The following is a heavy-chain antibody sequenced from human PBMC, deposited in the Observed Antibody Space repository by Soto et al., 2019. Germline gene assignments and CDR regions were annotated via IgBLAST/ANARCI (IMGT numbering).Heavy chain of an antibody. CDR1: GYTFTSYA. J-gene: IGHJ5*02. CDR2: INAGNGNT. D-gene: IGHD3-22*01. Sequence: ASVKVSCKASGYTFTSYAMHWVRQAPGQRLEWMGWINAGNGNTKYSQKFQGRVTITRDTSASTAYMELRSLRSEDTAVYYCATDPHYYDSSGYSINSLDPWAQGTLVTVSS. V-gene: IGHV1-3*01. CDR3: ATDPHYYDSSGYSINSLDP.